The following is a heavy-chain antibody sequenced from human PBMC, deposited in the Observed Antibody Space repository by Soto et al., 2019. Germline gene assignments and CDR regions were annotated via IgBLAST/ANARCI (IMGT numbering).Heavy chain of an antibody. CDR1: GFTFRKYW. D-gene: IGHD3-10*01. CDR3: ARGGDAYAEDQF. CDR2: TNPDGSYK. V-gene: IGHV3-7*05. Sequence: EVQLVESGGGLVQPGGSLRLSCAGSGFTFRKYWMTWVRQAPGKGLEWVANTNPDGSYKVYVNSVMGRFAISRDNADNSLFLQINNLRVEDTAVYYCARGGDAYAEDQFWGQGILVSVSS. J-gene: IGHJ4*02.